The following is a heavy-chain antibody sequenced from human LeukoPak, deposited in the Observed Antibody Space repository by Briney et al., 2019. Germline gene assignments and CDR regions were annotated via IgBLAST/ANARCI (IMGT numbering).Heavy chain of an antibody. CDR1: GYTFSDYY. CDR2: INPHSGGT. D-gene: IGHD5-12*01. V-gene: IGHV1-2*02. Sequence: ASVEVSCKASGYTFSDYYLHWVRQAPGHGLEWMGWINPHSGGTHYAQKFQGRVTMARDTSISTAYMELSSLRSDDTAVYFCAREIVATIGGAFDIWGQGTMVTVSS. CDR3: AREIVATIGGAFDI. J-gene: IGHJ3*02.